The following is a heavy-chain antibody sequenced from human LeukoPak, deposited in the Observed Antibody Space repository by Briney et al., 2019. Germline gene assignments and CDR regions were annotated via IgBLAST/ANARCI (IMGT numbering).Heavy chain of an antibody. V-gene: IGHV3-48*04. D-gene: IGHD3-10*01. Sequence: GGSLRLSCAASEFSVGSNYMNWVRQAPGKGLEWVSYISSSSSTIYYADSVKGRFTISRDNAKNSLYLQMNSLRAEDTAVYYCARESSPLLWFGTTFDYWGQGTLVTVSS. CDR2: ISSSSSTI. CDR1: EFSVGSNY. J-gene: IGHJ4*02. CDR3: ARESSPLLWFGTTFDY.